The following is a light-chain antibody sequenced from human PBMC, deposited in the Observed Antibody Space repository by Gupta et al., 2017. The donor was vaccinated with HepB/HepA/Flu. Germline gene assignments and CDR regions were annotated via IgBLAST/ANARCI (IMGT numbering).Light chain of an antibody. CDR3: SSYTSSSTWV. CDR1: SSDVGGYNY. J-gene: IGLJ3*02. CDR2: DVG. V-gene: IGLV2-14*03. Sequence: QSALNQPASVSGSPGQSITISCTGSSSDVGGYNYVAWYQQHPGKVPKLMIYDVGNRPSGVSDRFSGSKSDNTASLTISGLQAEDEAHYYCSSYTSSSTWVFGGGTKLTVL.